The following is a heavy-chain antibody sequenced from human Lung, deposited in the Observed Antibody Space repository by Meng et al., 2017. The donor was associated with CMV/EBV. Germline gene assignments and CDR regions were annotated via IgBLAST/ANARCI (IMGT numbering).Heavy chain of an antibody. CDR2: IFSNDEK. CDR3: ARHLPTYYYDSSGYYYPYYYYGMDV. CDR1: GFSLSNARMG. Sequence: SGPXLVKPTETLTLTCTDSGFSLSNARMGVSWIRQPPGKALEWLAHIFSNDEKSYSTSLKSRLTISKDTSKSQVVLTMTNMDPVDTATYYCARHLPTYYYDSSGYYYPYYYYGMDVWGQGTTVTVSS. V-gene: IGHV2-26*01. J-gene: IGHJ6*02. D-gene: IGHD3-22*01.